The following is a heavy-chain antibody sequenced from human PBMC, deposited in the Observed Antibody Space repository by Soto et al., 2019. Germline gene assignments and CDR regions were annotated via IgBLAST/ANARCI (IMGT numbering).Heavy chain of an antibody. CDR2: INHSGST. V-gene: IGHV4-34*01. J-gene: IGHJ4*02. Sequence: PSETLSLTCAVYGGSFSGYYWSWIRQPPGKGLEWIGEINHSGSTNYNPSLKSRVTISVDTSKNQFSLKLSSVTAADTAVYYCARQGRAMVRGVIIRGHDYWGQGTRVTVSS. CDR1: GGSFSGYY. D-gene: IGHD3-10*01. CDR3: ARQGRAMVRGVIIRGHDY.